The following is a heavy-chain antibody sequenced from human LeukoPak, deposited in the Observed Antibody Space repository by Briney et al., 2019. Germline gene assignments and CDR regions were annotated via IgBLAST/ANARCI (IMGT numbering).Heavy chain of an antibody. CDR2: IYYTGST. CDR3: ARVPVNIWENWFDP. J-gene: IGHJ5*02. Sequence: SETLSLTCTVSGGSISSSSYSWGWIRQPPGKGLEWIGNIYYTGSTYYNQSLKSRVTISVDTSKNQFSLKLSSVTAADTAVYYCARVPVNIWENWFDPWGQGTLVTVSS. CDR1: GGSISSSSYS. V-gene: IGHV4-39*07. D-gene: IGHD1-26*01.